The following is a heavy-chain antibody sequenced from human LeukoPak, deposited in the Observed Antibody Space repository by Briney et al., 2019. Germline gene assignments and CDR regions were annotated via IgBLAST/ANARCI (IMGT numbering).Heavy chain of an antibody. CDR2: ISGSGGST. CDR3: AKGSYSSSSRGNFDY. J-gene: IGHJ4*02. V-gene: IGHV3-23*01. CDR1: GFTLSSYA. Sequence: PGGSLRLSCAASGFTLSSYAMSWVRQAPGKGLEWVSAISGSGGSTYYADSVKGRFTISRDNSKNTLYLQMHSLRAEDTAVYYCAKGSYSSSSRGNFDYWGQGTLVTVSS. D-gene: IGHD6-6*01.